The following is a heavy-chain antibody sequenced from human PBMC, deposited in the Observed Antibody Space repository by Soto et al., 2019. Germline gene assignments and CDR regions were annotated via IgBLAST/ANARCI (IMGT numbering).Heavy chain of an antibody. J-gene: IGHJ6*02. CDR3: TTDKDLGITIFGVAPAYYYYGMDV. CDR2: IKSKTDGGTT. V-gene: IGHV3-15*07. D-gene: IGHD3-3*01. Sequence: PGGSLRLSCAASGFTFSNAWMNWVRQAPGKGLEWVGRIKSKTDGGTTDYAAPVKGRFTISRDDSKNTLYLQMNSLKTEDTAVYYCTTDKDLGITIFGVAPAYYYYGMDVWGQGTTVTVSS. CDR1: GFTFSNAW.